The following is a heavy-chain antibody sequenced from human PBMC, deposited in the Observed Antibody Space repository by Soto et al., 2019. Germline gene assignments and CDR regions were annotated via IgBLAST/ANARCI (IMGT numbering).Heavy chain of an antibody. CDR2: IYYSGST. V-gene: IGHV4-31*03. CDR1: GGSISRGGYY. CDR3: ARSVFP. J-gene: IGHJ5*02. Sequence: PSETLSLTCTVSGGSISRGGYYGTWIRQHPGKGLEWIGYIYYSGSTYYNPSLKSRLTISLDTSKNQFSLKLSSVTAADTAVYYCARSVFPWGQGTLVTVSS.